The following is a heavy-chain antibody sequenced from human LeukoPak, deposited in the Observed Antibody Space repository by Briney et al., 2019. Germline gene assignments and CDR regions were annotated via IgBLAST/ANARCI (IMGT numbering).Heavy chain of an antibody. J-gene: IGHJ4*02. D-gene: IGHD7-27*01. Sequence: SETLSLTCTVSGGSIGGSGYYWAWIRQPPEKGLEWIGSIYYSGTTYFNPSLKSRITISIDTSKNQFSLKLTSVTAADTAVYYCATGPPLGPGFWGRGTPVTVSS. CDR3: ATGPPLGPGF. CDR2: IYYSGTT. CDR1: GGSIGGSGYY. V-gene: IGHV4-39*01.